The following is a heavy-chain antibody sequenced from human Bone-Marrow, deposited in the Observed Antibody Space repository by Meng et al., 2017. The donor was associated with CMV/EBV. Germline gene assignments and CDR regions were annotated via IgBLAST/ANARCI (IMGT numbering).Heavy chain of an antibody. J-gene: IGHJ4*02. CDR1: GGSFSGYY. Sequence: SETLSLTCAVYGGSFSGYYWSWIRQPPGKGLEWIGEINHSGSTNYNPSLKSRVTISVDTSKNQFSLKLSSVTAADTAVYYCASRLVGATSRVFDYWAREPWSPSPQ. D-gene: IGHD1-26*01. CDR3: ASRLVGATSRVFDY. V-gene: IGHV4-34*01. CDR2: INHSGST.